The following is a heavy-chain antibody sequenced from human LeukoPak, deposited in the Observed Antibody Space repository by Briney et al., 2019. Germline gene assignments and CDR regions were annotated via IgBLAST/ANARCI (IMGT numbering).Heavy chain of an antibody. J-gene: IGHJ3*02. CDR1: GYTFTNYG. V-gene: IGHV1-18*01. CDR3: ARDAFTVTTPLDI. D-gene: IGHD4-17*01. Sequence: ASVKVSCKASGYTFTNYGISWVRQAPGQGLEWMGWVSAYNGNTKYAQRFQGRVTMTTDTSTRTAYMELRSLRSDDTAVYYCARDAFTVTTPLDIWGRGTMVTVSS. CDR2: VSAYNGNT.